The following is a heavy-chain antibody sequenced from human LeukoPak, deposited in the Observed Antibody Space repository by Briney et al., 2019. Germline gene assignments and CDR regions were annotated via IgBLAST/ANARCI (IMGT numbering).Heavy chain of an antibody. J-gene: IGHJ5*02. V-gene: IGHV1-18*01. CDR2: ISAYNGNT. CDR1: GYTFTSYG. CDR3: ARDYSGQWEQLTGWWIDP. D-gene: IGHD1-26*01. Sequence: ASVKVSCKASGYTFTSYGISWVRQAPGQGLEWMGWISAYNGNTNYAQKLQGRVTVTRDMSTRTVYMELSDLRPEDTALYYCARDYSGQWEQLTGWWIDPWGQGTLVIVSS.